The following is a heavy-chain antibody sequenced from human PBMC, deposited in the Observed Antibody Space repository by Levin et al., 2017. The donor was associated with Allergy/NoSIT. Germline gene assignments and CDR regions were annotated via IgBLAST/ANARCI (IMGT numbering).Heavy chain of an antibody. CDR3: ATRCNTDCAHHLAFYY. V-gene: IGHV3-48*02. CDR2: ISGSSTTI. D-gene: IGHD2-21*02. J-gene: IGHJ4*02. Sequence: SCAASGFTFSTYSMNWVRQAPGKGLEWVSYISGSSTTIYYADSVQGRFTISRDNAKNSLYLQMNSLRDEDTAVYYCATRCNTDCAHHLAFYYWGQGTLVTVSS. CDR1: GFTFSTYS.